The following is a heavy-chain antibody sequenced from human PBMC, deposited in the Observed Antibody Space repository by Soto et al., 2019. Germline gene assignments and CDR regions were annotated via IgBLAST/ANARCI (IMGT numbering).Heavy chain of an antibody. J-gene: IGHJ5*02. Sequence: QPGGSLRLSCAASGFTFSSYAMHWVRQAPGKGLEWVAVISYDGSNKYYADSVKGRFTISRDNSKNTLYLQMNSLRAEDTAVYYCARDWSWFDPWGQGTLVTVSS. CDR1: GFTFSSYA. CDR3: ARDWSWFDP. CDR2: ISYDGSNK. V-gene: IGHV3-30-3*01.